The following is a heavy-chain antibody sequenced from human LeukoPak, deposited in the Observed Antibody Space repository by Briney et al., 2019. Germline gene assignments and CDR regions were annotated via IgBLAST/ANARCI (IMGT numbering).Heavy chain of an antibody. D-gene: IGHD3-9*01. J-gene: IGHJ4*02. V-gene: IGHV4-39*01. CDR3: VRNKDILTGYADY. CDR2: IHDSGSA. Sequence: SETLSLTCTVSGGSISSRSYYWGWIRQPPGKGLEWIGNIHDSGSAYYNSSLKRRVTISVDTSKNQFSLKLSSVTAADTAAYYCVRNKDILTGYADYWGQGTLVTVSS. CDR1: GGSISSRSYY.